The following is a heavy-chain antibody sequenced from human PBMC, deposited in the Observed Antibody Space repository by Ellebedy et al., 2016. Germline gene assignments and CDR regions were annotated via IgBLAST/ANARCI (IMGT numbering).Heavy chain of an antibody. V-gene: IGHV3-72*01. CDR2: IRNKPNSYTT. Sequence: GESLKISCAASGFPFSDYYMDWVRQAPGKGLEWVGRIRNKPNSYTTEYAASVKGRFTISRDDSKNSLYLQMSSLKTEDTAVYYCVGHLTGDFDYWGQGTLVTVSS. CDR3: VGHLTGDFDY. J-gene: IGHJ4*02. CDR1: GFPFSDYY. D-gene: IGHD7-27*01.